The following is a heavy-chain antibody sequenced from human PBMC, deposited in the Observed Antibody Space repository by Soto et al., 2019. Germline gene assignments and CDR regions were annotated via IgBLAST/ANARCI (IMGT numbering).Heavy chain of an antibody. CDR2: IYYSGST. Sequence: KASETLSLTCTVSGGSISSYYWSWIRQPPGKGLEWIGYIYYSGSTNYNPSLKSRVTISVDTSKNQFSLKLSSVTAADTAVYYCARRRMSTNVFGYWGQGPLGTLSS. CDR3: ARRRMSTNVFGY. D-gene: IGHD2-8*01. V-gene: IGHV4-59*01. J-gene: IGHJ4*02. CDR1: GGSISSYY.